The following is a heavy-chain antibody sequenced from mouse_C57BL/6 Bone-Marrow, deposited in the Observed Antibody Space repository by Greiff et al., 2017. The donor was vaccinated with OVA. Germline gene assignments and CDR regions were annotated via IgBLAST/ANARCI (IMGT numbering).Heavy chain of an antibody. J-gene: IGHJ1*03. CDR2: INPNNGGT. V-gene: IGHV1-26*01. CDR3: ARPRSSYPDWYFDV. CDR1: GYTFTDYY. Sequence: EVQLQQSGPELVKPGASVKISCKASGYTFTDYYMNWVKQSHGKSLEWIGDINPNNGGTSYNQKFKGKATLTVDKSSSTAYMELRSLTSEDSAVYYCARPRSSYPDWYFDVWGTGTTVTVSS. D-gene: IGHD1-1*01.